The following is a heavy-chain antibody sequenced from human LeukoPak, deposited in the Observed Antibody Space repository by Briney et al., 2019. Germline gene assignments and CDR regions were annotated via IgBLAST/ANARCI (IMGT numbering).Heavy chain of an antibody. CDR2: ISYDGSNK. V-gene: IGHV3-30*03. CDR3: ARDWDYYGSGSYYNDLPYYYYMDV. CDR1: GFTFSSYG. J-gene: IGHJ6*03. Sequence: GGSLRLSCAASGFTFSSYGMHWVRQAPGKGLEWVAVISYDGSNKYYADSVKGRFTISRDNAKNSLYLQMNSLRAEDTAVYYCARDWDYYGSGSYYNDLPYYYYMDVWGKGTTVTISS. D-gene: IGHD3-10*01.